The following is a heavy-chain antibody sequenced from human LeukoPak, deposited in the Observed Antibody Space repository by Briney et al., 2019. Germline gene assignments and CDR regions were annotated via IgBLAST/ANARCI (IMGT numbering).Heavy chain of an antibody. Sequence: GASVKVSCKASGYTFTGYYMHWVRQAPGQGLEWMGRINPNSGGTNYAQKFQGRDTMTRDKSISTAYMELSRLRSDDTAVYYCALIKRGSSSYNYWGQGTLVTVSS. CDR1: GYTFTGYY. D-gene: IGHD6-6*01. CDR2: INPNSGGT. V-gene: IGHV1-2*06. CDR3: ALIKRGSSSYNY. J-gene: IGHJ4*02.